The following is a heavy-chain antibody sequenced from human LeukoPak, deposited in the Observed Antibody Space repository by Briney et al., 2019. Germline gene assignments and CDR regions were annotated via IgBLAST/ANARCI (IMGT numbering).Heavy chain of an antibody. D-gene: IGHD5-12*01. CDR2: ISSSTNYI. CDR3: ARGGRRRGMDG. Sequence: GGSLRLSCAASGFTFSTYNMNWVRLAPGKGLQWVSSISSSTNYIYYADSVRGRFTISRDNLKDLLFLQMDSLMVEDTATYYWARGGRRRGMDGRGQGTTVGGSS. J-gene: IGHJ6*02. CDR1: GFTFSTYN. V-gene: IGHV3-21*04.